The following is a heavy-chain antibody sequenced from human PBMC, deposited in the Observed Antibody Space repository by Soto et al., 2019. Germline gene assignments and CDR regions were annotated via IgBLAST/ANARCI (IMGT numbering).Heavy chain of an antibody. V-gene: IGHV4-59*01. Sequence: QVQLQESGQGLVKPSETLSLTCTVSGGSISSYYWSWIRQPPGKGLEWIGYIYYSGSTNYNPSLKSRVTISVDTSKNQFSLKLSSVTAADTAVYYCARRYGGNFDFWGQGTLVTVSS. CDR1: GGSISSYY. J-gene: IGHJ4*02. D-gene: IGHD1-26*01. CDR2: IYYSGST. CDR3: ARRYGGNFDF.